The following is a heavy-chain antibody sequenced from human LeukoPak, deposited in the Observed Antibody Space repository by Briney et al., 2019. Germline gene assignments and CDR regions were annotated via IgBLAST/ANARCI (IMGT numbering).Heavy chain of an antibody. CDR1: GGSISGYY. CDR3: ARRDPNYDLAWFDP. CDR2: IYYSGST. V-gene: IGHV4-59*08. J-gene: IGHJ5*02. Sequence: SETLSLTCTVSGGSISGYYWSWIRQPPGEGLEWIGYIYYSGSTNYNPSLKSRVTISVDMSKNQFSLKLSSVTAADTAVYYCARRDPNYDLAWFDPWGQGTLVTVSS. D-gene: IGHD3-3*01.